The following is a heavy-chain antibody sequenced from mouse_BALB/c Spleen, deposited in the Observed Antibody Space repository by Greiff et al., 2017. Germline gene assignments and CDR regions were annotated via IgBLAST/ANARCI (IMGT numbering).Heavy chain of an antibody. CDR3: ARGIYYGSSYYYAMDY. Sequence: VQLQQSGAELVKPGASVKLSCKASGYTFTSYWMHWVKQRPGQGLEWIGEINPSNGRTNYNEKFKSKATLTVDKSSSTAYMQLSSLTSEDSAVYYCARGIYYGSSYYYAMDYWGQGTSVTVSS. CDR1: GYTFTSYW. J-gene: IGHJ4*01. V-gene: IGHV1S81*02. D-gene: IGHD1-1*01. CDR2: INPSNGRT.